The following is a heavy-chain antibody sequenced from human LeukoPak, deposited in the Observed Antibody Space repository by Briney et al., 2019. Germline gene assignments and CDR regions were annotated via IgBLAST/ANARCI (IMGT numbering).Heavy chain of an antibody. Sequence: SETLSLTCTVSGGSISSGGYYWNWIRQHPGKGLEWTGFIYYSGSTYHNPSLKSRVSISVDPSKNQFSLKLSSVTAADPAVYYCARARDIVVSSNIYSFDYLGQGTLVTVSS. V-gene: IGHV4-31*03. CDR3: ARARDIVVSSNIYSFDY. CDR1: GGSISSGGYY. CDR2: IYYSGST. J-gene: IGHJ4*02. D-gene: IGHD2-2*01.